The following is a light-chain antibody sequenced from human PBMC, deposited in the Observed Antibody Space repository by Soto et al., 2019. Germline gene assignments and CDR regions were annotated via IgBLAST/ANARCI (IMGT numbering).Light chain of an antibody. CDR1: SSDVGSYNL. CDR3: CSYAGSSTLYV. CDR2: EVS. V-gene: IGLV2-23*02. J-gene: IGLJ1*01. Sequence: QSALTQPASVSGSPGQSITISFTGTSSDVGSYNLVSWYQQHPGKAPKLMIYEVSKRPSGVSNRFSGSKSGNTASLTISGLRAEDEADYYCCSYAGSSTLYVFGTGTKVTVL.